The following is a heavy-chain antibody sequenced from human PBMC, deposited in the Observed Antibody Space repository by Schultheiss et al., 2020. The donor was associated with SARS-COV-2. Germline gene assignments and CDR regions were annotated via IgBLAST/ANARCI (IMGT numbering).Heavy chain of an antibody. J-gene: IGHJ4*02. Sequence: GESLKISCAASGFTFSSYAMSWVRQAPGKGLEWVSAISGSGGSTYYADSVKGRFTVSRDSSKNTLYLQMNSLRAEDTAVYYCARVPPGSGYYPFDYWGQGTLVTVSS. V-gene: IGHV3-23*01. D-gene: IGHD3-22*01. CDR1: GFTFSSYA. CDR3: ARVPPGSGYYPFDY. CDR2: ISGSGGST.